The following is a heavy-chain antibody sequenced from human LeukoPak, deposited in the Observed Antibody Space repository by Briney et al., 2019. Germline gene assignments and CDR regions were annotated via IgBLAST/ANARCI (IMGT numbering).Heavy chain of an antibody. CDR1: GFTFSSYA. V-gene: IGHV3-30-3*01. D-gene: IGHD6-13*01. CDR2: ISYDGSNK. J-gene: IGHJ1*01. CDR3: ARGGKLGHAEYFQH. Sequence: HPGGSLRLSCAASGFTFSSYAMSWVRQAPGKGLEWVAVISYDGSNKYYADSVKGRFTISRDNSKNTLYLQMNSLRAEDTAVYYCARGGKLGHAEYFQHWGQGTLVTVAS.